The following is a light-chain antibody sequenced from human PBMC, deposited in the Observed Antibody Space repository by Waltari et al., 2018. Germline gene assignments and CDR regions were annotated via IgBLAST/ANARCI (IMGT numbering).Light chain of an antibody. CDR1: AGAVTSGNY. Sequence: QTVVTQEPSLTVSPGGAVTLTCASSAGAVTSGNYPNWIQQKPGQVPRSLNHSTTNRHSWAPARFSGSLRGGKAALTLSGVQPEDEAEYYCLLYDGSDQVFGGGTKLTVL. CDR2: STT. J-gene: IGLJ3*02. CDR3: LLYDGSDQV. V-gene: IGLV7-43*01.